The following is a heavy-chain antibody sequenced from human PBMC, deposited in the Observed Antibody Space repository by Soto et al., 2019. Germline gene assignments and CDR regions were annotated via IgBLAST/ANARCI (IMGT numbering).Heavy chain of an antibody. J-gene: IGHJ4*02. V-gene: IGHV1-18*01. CDR3: ARDPPPPDY. CDR1: GYTFASYA. Sequence: QVQLVQSGAEVKKPGASVKVSCKASGYTFASYAISWMRQAPGQGLEWMGWISAYNGNTNYAQKLQGRVTMTTDPSTCTAYMERRSLRSDYTAVYCCARDPPPPDYWGQGTLVTVSS. CDR2: ISAYNGNT.